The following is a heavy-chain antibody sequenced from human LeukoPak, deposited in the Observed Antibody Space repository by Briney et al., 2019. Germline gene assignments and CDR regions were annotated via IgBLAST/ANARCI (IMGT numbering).Heavy chain of an antibody. Sequence: KPGASVKGSCKASGYNFISYYMHWVRKAPGQGLEWMGIINPRGGSTSYAQKFQDRVTMTRDTSTSTVYMELSSLKSEDTAVYYCAREDVVLVDAVRYYYYGMDVWGQGTTVTVSS. V-gene: IGHV1-46*01. CDR3: AREDVVLVDAVRYYYYGMDV. CDR1: GYNFISYY. D-gene: IGHD2-8*01. J-gene: IGHJ6*02. CDR2: INPRGGST.